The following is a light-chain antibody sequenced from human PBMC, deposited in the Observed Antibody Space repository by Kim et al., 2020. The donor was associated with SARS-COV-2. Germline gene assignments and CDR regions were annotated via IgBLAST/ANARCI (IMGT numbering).Light chain of an antibody. CDR1: SSDVGGYNY. J-gene: IGLJ1*01. Sequence: QSALTQPPSASGSPGQSVTISCTGSSSDVGGYNYLSYQQHPGKAPKLMIYDVSKRPSGVSNRFSGSKSGNTASLTISGLQAEDEADYYCCSYAGSSTYVFGTGTKVTVL. CDR2: DVS. CDR3: CSYAGSSTYV. V-gene: IGLV2-23*02.